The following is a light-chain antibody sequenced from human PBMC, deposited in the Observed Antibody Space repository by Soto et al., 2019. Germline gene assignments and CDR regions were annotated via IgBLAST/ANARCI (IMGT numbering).Light chain of an antibody. CDR3: HQYEILHT. V-gene: IGKV1-33*01. J-gene: IGKJ5*01. Sequence: IQMNKSPSSLSASVRDRVTITCQASQNINNYLNWYQQKPGRAPKLLIYDASNLEAGVPSRFRGSGSGTDFTFTISRLQPEDIATYYCHQYEILHTFGQGTRLEIK. CDR2: DAS. CDR1: QNINNY.